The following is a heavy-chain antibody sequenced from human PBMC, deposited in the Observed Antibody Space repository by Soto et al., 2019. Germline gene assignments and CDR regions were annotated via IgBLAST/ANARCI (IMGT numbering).Heavy chain of an antibody. Sequence: ASVKVSCKASGYTFSSYGIHWVRQAPGQRLEWMGWINAANGDTIYSPKFQGRVTITRDTSASTAYMELSSLRSEDTAVYYCVRRHVSATGIDCFDPWGQGTLVTVSS. J-gene: IGHJ5*02. CDR1: GYTFSSYG. CDR2: INAANGDT. CDR3: VRRHVSATGIDCFDP. D-gene: IGHD6-13*01. V-gene: IGHV1-3*01.